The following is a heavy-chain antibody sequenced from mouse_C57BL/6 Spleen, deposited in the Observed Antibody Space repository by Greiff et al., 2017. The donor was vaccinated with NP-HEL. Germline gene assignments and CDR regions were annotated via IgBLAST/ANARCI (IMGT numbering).Heavy chain of an antibody. D-gene: IGHD2-3*01. CDR3: ARGGYDLFAY. CDR1: GFTFSDYG. V-gene: IGHV5-17*01. CDR2: ISSGSSTI. Sequence: EVQLVESGGGLVKPGGSLKLSCAASGFTFSDYGMHWVRQAPEKGLEWVAYISSGSSTIYYADTVKGRFTISRDNAKNTLFLQMTSLRSEDTAMYYCARGGYDLFAYWGQGTLVTVSA. J-gene: IGHJ3*01.